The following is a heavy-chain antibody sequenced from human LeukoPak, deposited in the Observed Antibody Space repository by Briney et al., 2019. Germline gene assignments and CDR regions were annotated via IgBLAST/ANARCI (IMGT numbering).Heavy chain of an antibody. CDR1: GGSISSYY. V-gene: IGHV4-4*07. Sequence: SETLSLTCTVSGGSISSYYWSWIRQPAGKGLESIGRIYTSGSTNYNPSLKSRVTMSVDTSKNQFSLKLSSVTAADTAVYYCARDSAIQLWGGYYYYMDVWGKGTTVTVSS. CDR2: IYTSGST. J-gene: IGHJ6*03. CDR3: ARDSAIQLWGGYYYYMDV. D-gene: IGHD5-18*01.